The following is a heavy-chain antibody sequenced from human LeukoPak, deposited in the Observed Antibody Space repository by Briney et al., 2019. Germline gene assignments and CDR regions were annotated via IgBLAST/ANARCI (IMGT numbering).Heavy chain of an antibody. J-gene: IGHJ6*03. CDR1: GGSFSNFG. Sequence: SVKVSCKASGGSFSNFGISWVRQAPGQGLEWMGGILPVSNTANNAQNFQGRVTFTADTSTGTAYMELSSLRSEDTAVYYCARGGTIFGVVNYYYYYMDVWGKGTTVTVSS. CDR3: ARGGTIFGVVNYYYYYMDV. V-gene: IGHV1-69*06. D-gene: IGHD3-3*01. CDR2: ILPVSNTA.